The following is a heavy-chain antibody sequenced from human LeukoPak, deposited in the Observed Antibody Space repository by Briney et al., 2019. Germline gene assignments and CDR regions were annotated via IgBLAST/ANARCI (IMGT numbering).Heavy chain of an antibody. CDR3: AKDSDELIAAAYNWFDP. Sequence: GGTLILSCAASGFTFSSYGMSWVRQAPGKGLEWVSGISGSGGTTYHADSVKGRFTISRDNSKNTLYLQMNSLRAEDTAVYYCAKDSDELIAAAYNWFDPWGQGTLVTVSS. D-gene: IGHD6-13*01. V-gene: IGHV3-23*01. J-gene: IGHJ5*02. CDR2: ISGSGGTT. CDR1: GFTFSSYG.